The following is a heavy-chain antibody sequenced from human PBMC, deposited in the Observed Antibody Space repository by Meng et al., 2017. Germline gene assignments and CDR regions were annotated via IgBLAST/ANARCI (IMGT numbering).Heavy chain of an antibody. J-gene: IGHJ4*02. CDR3: ARDRYYYGSGKEDPTDY. D-gene: IGHD3-10*01. V-gene: IGHV1-8*03. CDR1: GYTFTSYD. CDR2: MNPNSGNT. Sequence: ASVKVSCKASGYTFTSYDINWVRQVTGQGLEWMGWMNPNSGNTGYAQKFQGRVTITRNTSISTAYMELNSLRAEDTAVYYCARDRYYYGSGKEDPTDYWGQGTLVTVSS.